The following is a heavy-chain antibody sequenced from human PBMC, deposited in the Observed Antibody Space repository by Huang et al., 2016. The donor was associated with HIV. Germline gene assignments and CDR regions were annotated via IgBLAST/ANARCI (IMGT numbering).Heavy chain of an antibody. J-gene: IGHJ1*01. D-gene: IGHD6-19*01. Sequence: EVQLVEYGGGLVQPGGSLRVSCAASGFSISTYWMSWVSQTPGKGLEVVASIKQEESEKDYVDAVKGRFIISRDNAKNSLYLQMKSLRAEDTAVYYCTRGPLGWLVHRYFYHWGQGTLVTVSS. CDR1: GFSISTYW. CDR3: TRGPLGWLVHRYFYH. CDR2: IKQEESEK. V-gene: IGHV3-7*01.